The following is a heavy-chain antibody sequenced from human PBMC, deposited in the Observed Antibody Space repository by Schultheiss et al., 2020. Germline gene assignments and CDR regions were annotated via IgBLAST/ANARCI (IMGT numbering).Heavy chain of an antibody. V-gene: IGHV4-34*01. CDR1: GGSFSGYY. J-gene: IGHJ4*02. D-gene: IGHD4-17*01. CDR2: IYYSGST. Sequence: SQTLSLTCAVYGGSFSGYYWSWIRQPPGKGLEWIGSIYYSGSTYYNPSLKSRVTISVDTSKNQFSLQLNSVTPEDTAVYYCARALYTYGDPRNPYFDYWGQGTLVTVSS. CDR3: ARALYTYGDPRNPYFDY.